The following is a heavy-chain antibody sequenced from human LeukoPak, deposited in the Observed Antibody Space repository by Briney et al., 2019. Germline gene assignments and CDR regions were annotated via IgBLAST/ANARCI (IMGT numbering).Heavy chain of an antibody. Sequence: ASVKVPCKASGYTFTEYYMHWVRQAPGQGLEWMGWINPHSGGTNYAQKFQGWVTMTRDTSISTAYMELSRLRSDDTAVYYCARSGTLRYFDWPSSDAFDIWGQGTMVTVSS. CDR1: GYTFTEYY. V-gene: IGHV1-2*04. CDR2: INPHSGGT. J-gene: IGHJ3*02. D-gene: IGHD3-9*01. CDR3: ARSGTLRYFDWPSSDAFDI.